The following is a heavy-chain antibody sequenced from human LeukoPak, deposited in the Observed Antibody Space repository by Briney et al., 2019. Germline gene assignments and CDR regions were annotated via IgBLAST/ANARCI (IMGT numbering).Heavy chain of an antibody. CDR2: INHDGSDI. V-gene: IGHV3-74*01. D-gene: IGHD5-18*01. CDR1: GFTVSTYV. Sequence: GGSLRLSCAVSGFTVSTYVMHWVRRAPGEGLVWVSRINHDGSDISYADSVKGRSTISRDNAKNSLYLQMNSLRAEDTAVYYCARSRTWDTAMVRYFDWGQGTLVTVSS. J-gene: IGHJ4*02. CDR3: ARSRTWDTAMVRYFD.